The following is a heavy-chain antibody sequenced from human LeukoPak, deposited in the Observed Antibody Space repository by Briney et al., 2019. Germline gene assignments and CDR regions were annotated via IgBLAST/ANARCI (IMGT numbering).Heavy chain of an antibody. CDR3: ARDRDDYGDSYRWFDP. Sequence: ASVKVSCKASGYTFTGYYMHWVRQAPGQGLEWMGGIIPIFGTANYAQKFQGRVTITADESTSTAYMELSSLRSEDTAVYYCARDRDDYGDSYRWFDPWGQGTLVTVSS. CDR1: GYTFTGYY. J-gene: IGHJ5*02. V-gene: IGHV1-69*13. CDR2: IIPIFGTA. D-gene: IGHD4-17*01.